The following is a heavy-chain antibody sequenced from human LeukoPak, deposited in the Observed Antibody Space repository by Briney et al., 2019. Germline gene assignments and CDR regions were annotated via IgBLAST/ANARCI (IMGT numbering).Heavy chain of an antibody. CDR3: ARVRGSGSYYRPYYFDY. D-gene: IGHD3-10*01. CDR1: GGSFSGYY. CDR2: INHSGST. V-gene: IGHV4-34*01. J-gene: IGHJ4*02. Sequence: TSETLSLTCAVYGGSFSGYYWSWIRQPPGKGLEWIGEINHSGSTNYNPSLKSRVTISVDTSKNQFSLKLSSVTAADTAVYYCARVRGSGSYYRPYYFDYWGQGTLVTVSS.